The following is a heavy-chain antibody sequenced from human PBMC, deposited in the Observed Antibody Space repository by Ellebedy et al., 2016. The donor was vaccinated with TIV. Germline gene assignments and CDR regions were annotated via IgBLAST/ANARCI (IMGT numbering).Heavy chain of an antibody. CDR2: ISAYNGNT. V-gene: IGHV1-18*01. D-gene: IGHD6-6*01. CDR3: AREGFESSSDGGTEYYFDY. CDR1: GYTFTSYG. J-gene: IGHJ4*02. Sequence: ASVKVSXXASGYTFTSYGISWVRQAPGQGLEWMGWISAYNGNTNYAQKLQGRVTMTTDTSTSTAYMELSSLRSEDTAVYYCAREGFESSSDGGTEYYFDYWGQGTLVTVSS.